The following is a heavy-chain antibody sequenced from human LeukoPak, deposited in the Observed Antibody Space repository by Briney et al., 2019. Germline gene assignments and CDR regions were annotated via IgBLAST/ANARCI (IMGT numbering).Heavy chain of an antibody. CDR2: INPNSGGT. CDR3: ARGSGYDFWSGYYPFDP. CDR1: GYTFTSYG. V-gene: IGHV1-2*02. J-gene: IGHJ5*02. Sequence: ASVKVSCKASGYTFTSYGISWVRQAPGQGLEWMGWINPNSGGTNYAQKFQGRVTMTRDTSISTAYMELSRLRSDDTAVYYCARGSGYDFWSGYYPFDPWGQGTLVTVSS. D-gene: IGHD3-3*01.